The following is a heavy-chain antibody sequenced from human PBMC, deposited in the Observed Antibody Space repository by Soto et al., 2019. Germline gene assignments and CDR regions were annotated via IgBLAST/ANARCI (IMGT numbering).Heavy chain of an antibody. CDR2: IKQDGSEK. Sequence: GGSLRLSCAASGFTFSSYWMSWVRQAPGKGLEWVANIKQDGSEKYYVDSVKGRFTISRDNAKNSLYLQMNSLRAEDTAVYYCARDWTAPTYYDILTGYYSYGMDVWGQGTTVTVSS. V-gene: IGHV3-7*01. D-gene: IGHD3-9*01. CDR1: GFTFSSYW. J-gene: IGHJ6*02. CDR3: ARDWTAPTYYDILTGYYSYGMDV.